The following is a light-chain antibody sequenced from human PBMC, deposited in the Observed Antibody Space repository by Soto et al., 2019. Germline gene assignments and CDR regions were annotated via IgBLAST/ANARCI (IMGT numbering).Light chain of an antibody. Sequence: QSVTTQPPSASGTPGQRVTISCSGSSANIGSNSVNWYHQVAGTAPKLLIHSDNQRPSGVPDRFSGSKSGTSASLAISGLQSGDEADYYCATWDDTLNGRVFGGGTKVTVL. CDR1: SANIGSNS. J-gene: IGLJ3*02. CDR2: SDN. CDR3: ATWDDTLNGRV. V-gene: IGLV1-44*01.